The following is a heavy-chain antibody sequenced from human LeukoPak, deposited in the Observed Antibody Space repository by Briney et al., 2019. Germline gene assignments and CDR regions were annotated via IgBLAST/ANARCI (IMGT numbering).Heavy chain of an antibody. J-gene: IGHJ6*02. CDR2: IWYDGSNK. Sequence: GGSLRLSCAASGFTFSSYGMHWVRQAPGKGLEWVAVIWYDGSNKYYADSVKGRFTISRDNSKNTLYLQMNSLRAKDTAVYYCARDRLRHYDSSGFYGMDVWGQGTTVTVSS. CDR3: ARDRLRHYDSSGFYGMDV. D-gene: IGHD3-22*01. CDR1: GFTFSSYG. V-gene: IGHV3-33*01.